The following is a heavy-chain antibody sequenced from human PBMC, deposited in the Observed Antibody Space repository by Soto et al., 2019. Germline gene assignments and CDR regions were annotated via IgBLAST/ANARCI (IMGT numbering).Heavy chain of an antibody. Sequence: PSETLSLTCTVSGGSISSGGYYWSWIRQHPGKGLEWIGYIYYSGSTYYNPSLKSRVTISVDTSKNQFSLKLSSVTAADTAVYYCAREHYDSSGYYLPGGAQNWFDPWGQGTLVTVSS. CDR2: IYYSGST. J-gene: IGHJ5*02. D-gene: IGHD3-22*01. CDR3: AREHYDSSGYYLPGGAQNWFDP. V-gene: IGHV4-31*03. CDR1: GGSISSGGYY.